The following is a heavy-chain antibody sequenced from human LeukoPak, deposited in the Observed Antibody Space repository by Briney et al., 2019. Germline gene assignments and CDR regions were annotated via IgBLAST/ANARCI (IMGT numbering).Heavy chain of an antibody. CDR3: ARRKYQLPYED. V-gene: IGHV4-31*03. D-gene: IGHD2-2*01. Sequence: SETLSLTCTVSGGSISSGGYYWSWIRQHPGKGLEWIGYIYYSGSTYYNPSLKSRVTISVDTSKNQFSLKLSSVTAADTAVYYCARRKYQLPYEDWGQGTLVTVSS. CDR1: GGSISSGGYY. J-gene: IGHJ4*02. CDR2: IYYSGST.